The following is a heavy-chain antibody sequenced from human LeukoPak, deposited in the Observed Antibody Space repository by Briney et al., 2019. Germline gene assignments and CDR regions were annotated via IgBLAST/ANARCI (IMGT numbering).Heavy chain of an antibody. CDR2: ISAYNGNT. CDR1: GYTFTSYG. D-gene: IGHD3-10*01. J-gene: IGHJ6*03. Sequence: ASVKVSCKASGYTFTSYGISWVRQAPGQGLEWMGWISAYNGNTNYAQKLQGRVTMTTDTSTSTAYMELRSLRSEDTALYYCARVGHYYGSGSSYTYYYYYMDVWGKGTAVTVSS. CDR3: ARVGHYYGSGSSYTYYYYYMDV. V-gene: IGHV1-18*01.